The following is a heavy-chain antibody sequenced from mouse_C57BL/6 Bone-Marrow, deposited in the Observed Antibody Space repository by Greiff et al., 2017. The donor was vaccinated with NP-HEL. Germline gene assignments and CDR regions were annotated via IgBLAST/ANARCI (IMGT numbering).Heavy chain of an antibody. J-gene: IGHJ1*03. Sequence: QVQLQQSGAELAKPGASVKLSCTASGYTFTSYWMHWVKQRPGQGLEWIGYINPSSGYTKYNQKFKDKATLTADKSSSTAYMQLSSLTYEDSAVYYCARETVVAKGDWYFDVWGTGTTVTVSS. CDR2: INPSSGYT. V-gene: IGHV1-7*01. D-gene: IGHD1-1*01. CDR3: ARETVVAKGDWYFDV. CDR1: GYTFTSYW.